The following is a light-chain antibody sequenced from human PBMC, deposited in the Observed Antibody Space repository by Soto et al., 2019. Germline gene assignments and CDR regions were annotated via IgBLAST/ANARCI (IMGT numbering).Light chain of an antibody. CDR1: SSNLGAGYD. J-gene: IGLJ3*02. CDR3: QAYDYSLIASV. V-gene: IGLV1-40*01. CDR2: GNR. Sequence: QSVLTQPPSVSGAPGQRVTISCTGNSSNLGAGYDVHWYQQLPGAAPKLVIFGNRNRPSGIPERFSGSKSGTSASLALTGIQAEDEADYYCQAYDYSLIASVFGGGTKLTVL.